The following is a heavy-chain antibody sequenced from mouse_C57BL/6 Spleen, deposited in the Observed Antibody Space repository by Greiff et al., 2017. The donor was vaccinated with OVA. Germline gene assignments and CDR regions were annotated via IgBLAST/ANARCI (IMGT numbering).Heavy chain of an antibody. CDR1: GFTFSSYA. V-gene: IGHV5-4*01. CDR3: AREGGYSNSLFAY. D-gene: IGHD2-5*01. Sequence: EVKLVESGGGLVKPGGSPKLSCAASGFTFSSYAMSWVRQTPEKRLEWVATISDGGSYTYYPDNVKGRFTISRDNAKNNLYLQMSHLKSEDTAMYYCAREGGYSNSLFAYWGQGTLVTVSA. J-gene: IGHJ3*01. CDR2: ISDGGSYT.